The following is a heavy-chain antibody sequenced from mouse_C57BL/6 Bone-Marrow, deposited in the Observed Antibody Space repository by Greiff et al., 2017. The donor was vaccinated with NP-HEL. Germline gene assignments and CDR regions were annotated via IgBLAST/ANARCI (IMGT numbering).Heavy chain of an antibody. V-gene: IGHV5-9-1*02. D-gene: IGHD4-1*02. J-gene: IGHJ3*01. CDR2: ISSGGDYI. CDR1: GFTFSSYA. CDR3: TRDLNWAGAY. Sequence: EVHLVESGEGLVKPGGSLKLSCAASGFTFSSYAMSWVRQTPEKRLEWVAYISSGGDYIYYADTVKGRFTISRDNARNTLYLQMSSLKSEDTAMYYCTRDLNWAGAYWGQGTLVTVSA.